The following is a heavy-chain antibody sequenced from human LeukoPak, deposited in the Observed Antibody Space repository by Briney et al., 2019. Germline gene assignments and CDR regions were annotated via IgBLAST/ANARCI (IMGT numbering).Heavy chain of an antibody. CDR2: INPNSGGT. Sequence: ASVKVSCKASGYTFTGYYMHWVRQAPGQGLEWMGWINPNSGGTNYAQKFQGRVTMTRDTSISTAYMELSRLRSDDTAVYYCARNHDFWSGYDPNWFDPWGQGTLVTVSS. J-gene: IGHJ5*02. CDR1: GYTFTGYY. CDR3: ARNHDFWSGYDPNWFDP. V-gene: IGHV1-2*02. D-gene: IGHD3-3*01.